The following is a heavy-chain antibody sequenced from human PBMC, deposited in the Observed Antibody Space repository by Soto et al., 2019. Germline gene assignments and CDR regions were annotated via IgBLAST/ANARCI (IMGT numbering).Heavy chain of an antibody. CDR3: ARGCDYTGFDY. J-gene: IGHJ4*02. CDR2: IYYSGST. V-gene: IGHV4-59*01. CDR1: GGSISSYY. Sequence: QVQLQESGPGLVKPSETLSLTCTVSGGSISSYYWSWIRQPPGKGLEWIGYIYYSGSTNYNPSLKSRVTISVDTSKNQFSLKLSSVTAADTVVYYCARGCDYTGFDYWGQGTLVTVSS. D-gene: IGHD4-17*01.